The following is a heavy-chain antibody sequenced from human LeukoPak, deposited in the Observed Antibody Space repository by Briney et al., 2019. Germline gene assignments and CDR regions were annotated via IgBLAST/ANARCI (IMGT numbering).Heavy chain of an antibody. V-gene: IGHV3-23*01. Sequence: GGSLRLSCAASGFTFSSYAMSWVRQAPGKGLEWVSAISGSGGSTYYADSVKGRFTISRDNSKNTLYLQMNSLRAEDTAVYYCAKDPYKVVVAAQGFDPWGQRTLVTVSS. CDR2: ISGSGGST. CDR1: GFTFSSYA. CDR3: AKDPYKVVVAAQGFDP. J-gene: IGHJ5*02. D-gene: IGHD2-15*01.